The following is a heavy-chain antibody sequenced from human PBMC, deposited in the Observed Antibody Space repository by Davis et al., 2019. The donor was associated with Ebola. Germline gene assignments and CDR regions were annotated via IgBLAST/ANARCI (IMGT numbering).Heavy chain of an antibody. V-gene: IGHV5-10-1*01. J-gene: IGHJ5*02. D-gene: IGHD5-24*01. CDR3: ARHLKIRDGLNWFDP. CDR2: IDPSDSYT. Sequence: GESLKISCKGSGYSFTSYWISWVRQMPGKGLEWMGRIDPSDSYTNYSPSFQGHVTISADKSISTAYLQWSSLKASDTAMYYCARHLKIRDGLNWFDPWGQGTLVTVSS. CDR1: GYSFTSYW.